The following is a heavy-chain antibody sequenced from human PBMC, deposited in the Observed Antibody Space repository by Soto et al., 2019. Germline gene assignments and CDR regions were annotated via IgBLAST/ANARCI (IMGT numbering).Heavy chain of an antibody. V-gene: IGHV2-5*02. D-gene: IGHD2-21*02. CDR1: GFSLSTGGVG. CDR3: AHSRCGGDCFQLMSSHYYFGMDV. J-gene: IGHJ6*02. Sequence: QITLKESGPTLVKPTQTLTLTCTISGFSLSTGGVGVCCIRQPPGNALEWLALIYWDDDKRYSPSLKSRLTTTKDSSKNHVVLTMINMDPVDTATYYCAHSRCGGDCFQLMSSHYYFGMDVWGQGTTVTVSS. CDR2: IYWDDDK.